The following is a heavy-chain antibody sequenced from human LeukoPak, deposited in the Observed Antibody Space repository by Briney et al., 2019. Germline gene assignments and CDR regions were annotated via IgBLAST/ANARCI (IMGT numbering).Heavy chain of an antibody. V-gene: IGHV5-51*01. D-gene: IGHD3-22*01. Sequence: GESLKISCKGSGYSFTSYWIGWVRQMPGKGLEWMGIIYPGGSDTRYSPSFQGQVTISADKSISTAYLQWSSLKATDTAMYYCARPSYYYDSSGYPPKGAFDIWGQGTMVTVSS. CDR1: GYSFTSYW. CDR3: ARPSYYYDSSGYPPKGAFDI. CDR2: IYPGGSDT. J-gene: IGHJ3*02.